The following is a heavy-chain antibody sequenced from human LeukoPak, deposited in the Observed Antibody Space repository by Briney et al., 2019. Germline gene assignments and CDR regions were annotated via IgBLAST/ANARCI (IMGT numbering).Heavy chain of an antibody. J-gene: IGHJ4*02. V-gene: IGHV3-48*03. CDR3: ARVGAWNLDY. D-gene: IGHD1-1*01. CDR2: ISSSGSTI. Sequence: GGSLRLSCAASGFTFSSYEMNWGRQAPGKGLEWVSYISSSGSTIYYADSVKGLFTISRDNAKNSLYLQMSSLRAEETAVYYCARVGAWNLDYWGQGTLVTVSS. CDR1: GFTFSSYE.